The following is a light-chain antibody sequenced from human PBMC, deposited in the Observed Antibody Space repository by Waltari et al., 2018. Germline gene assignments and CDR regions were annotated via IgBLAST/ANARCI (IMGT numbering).Light chain of an antibody. CDR3: EKYNSAPLT. CDR2: AAS. Sequence: DIQMTQSPSSLSASVGDRVTITCRASQGISNYLAWYQQKPGKVPHLLIYAASTLQSGASSRFSGSGSGADFTLTISSLQPEDVATYYCEKYNSAPLTFSGATKVGIK. CDR1: QGISNY. J-gene: IGKJ4*02. V-gene: IGKV1-27*01.